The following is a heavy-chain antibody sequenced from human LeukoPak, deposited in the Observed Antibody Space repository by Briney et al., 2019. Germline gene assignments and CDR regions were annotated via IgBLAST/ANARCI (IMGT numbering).Heavy chain of an antibody. J-gene: IGHJ4*02. CDR3: AKAKYSSSWYVDY. D-gene: IGHD6-13*01. CDR1: GFTFSSYG. V-gene: IGHV3-30*18. Sequence: GRSLRLSCAASGFTFSSYGMHWVRQAPGKGLGWVAVISSDGSNKYYADSVKGRFTISRDNSKNTLYLQMNSLRAEDTAVYYCAKAKYSSSWYVDYWGQGTLVTVSS. CDR2: ISSDGSNK.